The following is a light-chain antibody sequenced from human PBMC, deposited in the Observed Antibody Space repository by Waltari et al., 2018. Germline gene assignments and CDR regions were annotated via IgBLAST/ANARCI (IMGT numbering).Light chain of an antibody. Sequence: QAALTQPPSVSGSPGQSVTISCTGTSSDIGAYNYVSWYQHHPGKAPKLMIYDVSKRPSGVSDRFSGSKSGNTASLTISGLQTEDEADYYCCSYTNSNTFFFGGGTRLTVL. CDR2: DVS. J-gene: IGLJ7*01. CDR1: SSDIGAYNY. V-gene: IGLV2-11*01. CDR3: CSYTNSNTFF.